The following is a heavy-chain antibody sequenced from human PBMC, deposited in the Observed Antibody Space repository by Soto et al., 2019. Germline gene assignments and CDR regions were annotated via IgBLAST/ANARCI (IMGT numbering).Heavy chain of an antibody. CDR3: ARHSDVPDDPGNWFDP. V-gene: IGHV5-10-1*01. D-gene: IGHD6-6*01. CDR1: GYSFTSYW. CDR2: IDPSDSYT. J-gene: IGHJ5*02. Sequence: GESLKISCKGSGYSFTSYWISWVRQMPGKGLEWMGRIDPSDSYTNYSPSFQGHVTISADKSISTAYLQWSSLKASDTAMYYCARHSDVPDDPGNWFDPWGQGTLVT.